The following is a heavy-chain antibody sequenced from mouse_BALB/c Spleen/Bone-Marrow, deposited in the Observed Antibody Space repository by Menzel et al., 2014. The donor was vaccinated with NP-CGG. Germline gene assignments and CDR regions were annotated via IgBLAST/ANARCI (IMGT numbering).Heavy chain of an antibody. CDR2: IWSDGST. J-gene: IGHJ4*01. CDR1: GFSLTSYG. V-gene: IGHV2-6-1*01. CDR3: ARRGSFYAMDY. Sequence: VKVVESGPGLVAPSQSLSITCTISGFSLTSYGVHWVRQPPGKGLEWLVVIWSDGSTTYNSALKSRLSISKDNSKSRVFLKMNSLQTDDTAMYYCARRGSFYAMDYWGQGTSVTVSS.